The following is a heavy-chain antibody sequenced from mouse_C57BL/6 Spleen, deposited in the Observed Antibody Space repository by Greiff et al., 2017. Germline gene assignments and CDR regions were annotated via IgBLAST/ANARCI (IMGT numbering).Heavy chain of an antibody. V-gene: IGHV7-3*01. CDR1: GFTFTDYY. Sequence: EVKLMESGGGLVQPGGSLSLSCAASGFTFTDYYMSWVRQPPGKALEWLGFIRNKANGYTTEYSASVKGRFTISRDNSQSILYLQMNALRAEDSAPFYFARDRRDEGCFDYWGQGTTLTVSS. J-gene: IGHJ2*01. D-gene: IGHD3-3*01. CDR2: IRNKANGYTT. CDR3: ARDRRDEGCFDY.